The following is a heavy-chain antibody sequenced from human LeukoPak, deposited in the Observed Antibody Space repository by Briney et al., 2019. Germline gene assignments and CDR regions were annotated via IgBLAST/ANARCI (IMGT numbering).Heavy chain of an antibody. CDR3: ARHFYPEYSSSFRN. CDR1: GYTFANYY. CDR2: IYPGDSDT. V-gene: IGHV5-51*01. J-gene: IGHJ4*02. D-gene: IGHD6-6*01. Sequence: GESLKISCKGSGYTFANYYIGWVRQMPGKGLEWMGIIYPGDSDTRYSPSFQGQVTISADKSISTAYLQWSSLKASDTAMYYCARHFYPEYSSSFRNWGQGTLVTVSS.